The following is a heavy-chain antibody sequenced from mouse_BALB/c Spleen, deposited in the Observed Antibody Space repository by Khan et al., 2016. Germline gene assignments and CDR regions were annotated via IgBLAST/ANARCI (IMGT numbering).Heavy chain of an antibody. D-gene: IGHD4-1*01. CDR2: IDPENGDT. J-gene: IGHJ4*01. V-gene: IGHV14-4*02. CDR3: NAGWLGRDYYARDY. Sequence: VQLQQSGAELVRSGASVKLSCTTSGFNIKDYYIHWVKQRPEQGLEWIGWIDPENGDTEYAPKFQGKATMTADTSSNTAYMQLSSLTSEDTGVYYCNAGWLGRDYYARDYWGQGTSVTISS. CDR1: GFNIKDYY.